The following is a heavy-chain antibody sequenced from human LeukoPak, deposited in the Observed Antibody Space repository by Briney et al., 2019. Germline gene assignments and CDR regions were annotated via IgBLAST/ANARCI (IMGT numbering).Heavy chain of an antibody. CDR3: ARNLPAADY. CDR1: GFTFRSNS. V-gene: IGHV3-21*01. J-gene: IGHJ4*02. D-gene: IGHD2-2*01. Sequence: GGSLRLSCAASGFTFRSNSMNWVRQAPGKGLEWVSSISSGGSYIYYADSMKGRFTISRDNAKNSLYLQMNSRRAEDTAVYYCARNLPAADYWGQATLVTVSS. CDR2: ISSGGSYI.